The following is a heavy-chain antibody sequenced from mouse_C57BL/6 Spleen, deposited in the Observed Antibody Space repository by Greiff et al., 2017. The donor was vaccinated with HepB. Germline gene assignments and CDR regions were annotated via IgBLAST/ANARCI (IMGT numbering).Heavy chain of an antibody. CDR2: IDPETGGT. CDR1: GYTFTDYE. V-gene: IGHV1-15*01. D-gene: IGHD4-1*01. CDR3: TWDPAWFAY. J-gene: IGHJ3*01. Sequence: VKLQESGAELVRPGASVTLSCKASGYTFTDYEMHWVKQTPVHGLEWIGAIDPETGGTAYNQKFKGKAILTADKSSSTAYMELRSLTSEDSAVYYCTWDPAWFAYWGQGTLVTVSA.